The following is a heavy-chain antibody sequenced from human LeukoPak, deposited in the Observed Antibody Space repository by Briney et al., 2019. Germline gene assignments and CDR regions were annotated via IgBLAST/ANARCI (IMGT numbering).Heavy chain of an antibody. D-gene: IGHD2-21*01. CDR2: FDLDNGVA. CDR1: GSPVTALS. V-gene: IGHV1-24*01. Sequence: ALVKLCCKVSGSPVTALSMPRGRQAPGQRLGWRGGFDLDNGVAIYTKKTQCRVTMTEDTSTDTAYMELSSLRSEDTAACYCAKDLFGDGLRHWGQGTLVTVSS. CDR3: AKDLFGDGLRH. J-gene: IGHJ4*02.